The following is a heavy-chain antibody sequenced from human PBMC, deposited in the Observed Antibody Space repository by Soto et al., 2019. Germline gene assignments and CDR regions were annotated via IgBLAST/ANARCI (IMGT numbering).Heavy chain of an antibody. J-gene: IGHJ6*01. V-gene: IGHV1-69*01. CDR3: ARAPDFWGGYDYYYGMDV. D-gene: IGHD3-3*01. Sequence: QVQLVQSGAEVKKPGSSVKVSCKASGGTFSSYAISWVRQAPGQGLEWMGGIIPIFGTANYAQKFQGRVTITADESTRTAYVELNSLRSVGTAVYYCARAPDFWGGYDYYYGMDVWGQGTTVIVSS. CDR2: IIPIFGTA. CDR1: GGTFSSYA.